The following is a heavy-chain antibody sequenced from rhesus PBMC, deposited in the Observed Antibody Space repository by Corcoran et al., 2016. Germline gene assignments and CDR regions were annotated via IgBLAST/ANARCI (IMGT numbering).Heavy chain of an antibody. J-gene: IGHJ5-2*02. CDR3: ARDPAPWYEDDYGYYYGYNSLDV. Sequence: QLQLQESGPGLVKPSETLSVTCAVSGGSISSSYWRWIRQAPGTGLEWLGYSYGSGSSINYNPAIKSRVTLSVDTSKNQFALKLSSGTAADTAVYYCARDPAPWYEDDYGYYYGYNSLDVWGRGVLVTVSS. CDR1: GGSISSSY. CDR2: SYGSGSSI. V-gene: IGHV4-169*02. D-gene: IGHD3-9*01.